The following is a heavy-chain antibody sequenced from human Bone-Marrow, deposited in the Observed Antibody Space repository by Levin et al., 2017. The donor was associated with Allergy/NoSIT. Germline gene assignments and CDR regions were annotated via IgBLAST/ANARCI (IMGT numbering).Heavy chain of an antibody. CDR3: ARMVRGGMIPGRNYYYYYMDL. V-gene: IGHV2-70*17. CDR2: IDWDDEK. CDR1: GLSVNTRAMC. Sequence: GSGPTLVKPTQTLTLTCTFSGLSVNTRAMCVNWIRQPPGKALEWLARIDWDDEKFYNTSLKPRLTTSRDTSKNQVVLTMTDVDPADTGTYYCARMVRGGMIPGRNYYYYYMDLWGEGTTVTVSS. J-gene: IGHJ6*03. D-gene: IGHD3-10*01.